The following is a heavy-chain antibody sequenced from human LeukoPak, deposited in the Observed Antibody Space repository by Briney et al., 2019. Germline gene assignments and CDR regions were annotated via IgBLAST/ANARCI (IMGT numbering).Heavy chain of an antibody. Sequence: SETLSLTCTVSGDSVRTSNSYWGWIRQPPGKGLEWIGSMFYSGNTYYNPSLKSRIAISVDTSKNQLSLRLSSVTAADTAVYYCARHPHYYFDNSARWGEGTLVTVSS. CDR3: ARHPHYYFDNSAR. J-gene: IGHJ4*02. CDR2: MFYSGNT. D-gene: IGHD3-22*01. V-gene: IGHV4-39*01. CDR1: GDSVRTSNSY.